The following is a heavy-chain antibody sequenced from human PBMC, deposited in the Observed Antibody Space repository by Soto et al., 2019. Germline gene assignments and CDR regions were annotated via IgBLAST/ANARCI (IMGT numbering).Heavy chain of an antibody. V-gene: IGHV3-30*03. Sequence: GGSLRLSCAASGFTFSSYGMHWVRQAPGKGLEWVAVISYDGSNKYYADSVKGRFTISRDNSKNTLYLQMNSLRAEDTAVYYCARPDYGGNSALDYWGQGTLVTVSS. CDR1: GFTFSSYG. J-gene: IGHJ4*02. CDR2: ISYDGSNK. D-gene: IGHD4-17*01. CDR3: ARPDYGGNSALDY.